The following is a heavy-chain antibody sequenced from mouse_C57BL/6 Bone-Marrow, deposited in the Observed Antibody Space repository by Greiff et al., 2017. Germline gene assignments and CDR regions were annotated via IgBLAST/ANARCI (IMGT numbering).Heavy chain of an antibody. J-gene: IGHJ2*01. D-gene: IGHD4-1*01. CDR3: ARHWGDY. Sequence: QVQLKESGAELARPGASVKLSCKASGYTFTSYGISWVKQRTGQGLEWIGEIYPSSGNTYYNEKFKGKATMTADKSTSTAYMELRSLTTENSAVYFCARHWGDYWGQGTTLTVSS. V-gene: IGHV1-81*01. CDR2: IYPSSGNT. CDR1: GYTFTSYG.